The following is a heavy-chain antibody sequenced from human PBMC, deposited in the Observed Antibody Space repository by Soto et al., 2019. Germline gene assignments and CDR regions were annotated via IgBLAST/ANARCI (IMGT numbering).Heavy chain of an antibody. CDR1: GGSISSGGYY. CDR2: IYSGTT. D-gene: IGHD2-15*01. V-gene: IGHV4-30-2*01. Sequence: SETLSLTCTVSGGSISSGGYYWSWIRQHPGKGLEWIGYIYSGTTHYNPSLESRVTIAMDRSKNQVSLSLKSVTAADTAVYYCAREDSGAFFDFWGQGTLVTVSS. J-gene: IGHJ4*02. CDR3: AREDSGAFFDF.